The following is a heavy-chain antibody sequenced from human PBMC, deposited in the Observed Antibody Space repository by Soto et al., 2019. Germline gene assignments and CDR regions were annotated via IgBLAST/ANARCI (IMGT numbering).Heavy chain of an antibody. CDR3: AKDHGMDV. CDR1: GFTFSDYA. Sequence: GGSLRLSCVASGFTFSDYAMAWVRQSPGKGLEWVSSISGSGGSTYYADSVKGRFTISRDNSKNTVFLQMNSLRAEDTAVYYCAKDHGMDVWGKGAKVRVSS. J-gene: IGHJ6*04. V-gene: IGHV3-23*01. CDR2: ISGSGGST.